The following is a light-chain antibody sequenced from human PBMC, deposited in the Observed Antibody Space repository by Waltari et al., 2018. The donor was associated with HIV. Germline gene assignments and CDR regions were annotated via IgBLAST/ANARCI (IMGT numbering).Light chain of an antibody. Sequence: QSVLTHPPSVSGAPGQRVTISCTGSSSNIGAGYDVHWYQQLPGTAPKLLRYGNINRPSGVPDRFSGSKSGTSASLAITGLQAEDEADYYCQSYDSILSGSWVFGGGTKLTVL. CDR1: SSNIGAGYD. CDR3: QSYDSILSGSWV. V-gene: IGLV1-40*01. CDR2: GNI. J-gene: IGLJ3*02.